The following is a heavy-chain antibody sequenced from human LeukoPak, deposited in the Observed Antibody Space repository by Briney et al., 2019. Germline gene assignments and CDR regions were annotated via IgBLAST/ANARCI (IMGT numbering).Heavy chain of an antibody. V-gene: IGHV1-69*04. D-gene: IGHD6-13*01. Sequence: SVKVSCKASGGTFSSYAINWVRQAPGQGLEWMGRIIPILDIATYAQKFQGRVTITADTSTSTAYMDLSGLKSEDTAVYYCARRSRGSLSNSIAPADDYWGQGTLVTVSS. CDR2: IIPILDIA. J-gene: IGHJ4*02. CDR3: ARRSRGSLSNSIAPADDY. CDR1: GGTFSSYA.